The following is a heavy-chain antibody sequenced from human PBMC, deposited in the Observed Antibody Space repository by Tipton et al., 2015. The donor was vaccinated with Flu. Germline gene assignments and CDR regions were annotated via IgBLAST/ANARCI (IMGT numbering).Heavy chain of an antibody. J-gene: IGHJ6*03. D-gene: IGHD2-2*01. Sequence: VKPSETLSLTCTVSGGSISSYYWSWIRQPPGKGLEWIGYIYYSGSTNYNPSLKSRVTISVDTSKNQFSLKLSSVTAADTAVYYCARAPSGSTSYYYYYYMDVWGKGTTVTVSS. CDR2: IYYSGST. V-gene: IGHV4-59*12. CDR3: ARAPSGSTSYYYYYYMDV. CDR1: GGSISSYY.